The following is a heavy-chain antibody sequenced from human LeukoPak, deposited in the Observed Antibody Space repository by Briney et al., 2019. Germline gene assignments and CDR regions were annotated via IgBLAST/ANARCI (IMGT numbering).Heavy chain of an antibody. Sequence: PGGSLRLSCAASGFTFSSYGMHWVRQAPGKGLEWVAVISYDGSNKYYADSVKGRFTISRDNSKNTLYLQMNSLRAEDTAVYYCARDLKIFGVVILADYYYGMDVWGQGTTVTVSS. CDR1: GFTFSSYG. D-gene: IGHD3-3*01. CDR3: ARDLKIFGVVILADYYYGMDV. V-gene: IGHV3-30*03. J-gene: IGHJ6*02. CDR2: ISYDGSNK.